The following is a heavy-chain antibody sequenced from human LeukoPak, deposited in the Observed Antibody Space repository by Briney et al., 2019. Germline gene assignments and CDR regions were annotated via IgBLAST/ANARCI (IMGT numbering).Heavy chain of an antibody. J-gene: IGHJ4*02. V-gene: IGHV3-53*01. D-gene: IGHD3-22*01. CDR1: GFSFSSYW. Sequence: GGSLRLSCAASGFSFSSYWMSWVRQAPGKGLEWVSAIYSGGSTYYADSVKGRFTISRDNSKNTLYLQMNSLRAEDAAVYYCARSPYDRSELYYKAGYFDYWGQGTLVTVSS. CDR3: ARSPYDRSELYYKAGYFDY. CDR2: IYSGGST.